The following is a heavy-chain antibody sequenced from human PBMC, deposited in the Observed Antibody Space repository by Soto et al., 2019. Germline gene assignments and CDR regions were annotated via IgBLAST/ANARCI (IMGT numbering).Heavy chain of an antibody. Sequence: PSETLSLTCTVSGGSISSSNYYWDWIRQPPGKGLEWIGSIYYSGSTYYNPSLESRVTISVDTSKNQFSLKLSSVTAADTAVYYCAGGVADSLYYLDYWGQGALVTVSS. V-gene: IGHV4-39*01. D-gene: IGHD3-16*01. CDR3: AGGVADSLYYLDY. CDR2: IYYSGST. J-gene: IGHJ4*02. CDR1: GGSISSSNYY.